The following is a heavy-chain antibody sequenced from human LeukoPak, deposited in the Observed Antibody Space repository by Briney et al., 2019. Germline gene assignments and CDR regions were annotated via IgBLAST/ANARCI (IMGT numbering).Heavy chain of an antibody. Sequence: GSLRLSCAASGFTFSSYAMSWVRQAPGKGLEWVSAISGSGGSTYYADSVKGRFTISRDNTKNTLSLQMNSLRPEDTAVYSCAKERRWQQYCFGAWGQGTLVTVSS. D-gene: IGHD5-24*01. CDR2: ISGSGGST. V-gene: IGHV3-23*01. J-gene: IGHJ4*02. CDR3: AKERRWQQYCFGA. CDR1: GFTFSSYA.